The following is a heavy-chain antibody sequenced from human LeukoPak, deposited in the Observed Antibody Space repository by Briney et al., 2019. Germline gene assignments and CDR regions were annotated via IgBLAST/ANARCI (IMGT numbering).Heavy chain of an antibody. CDR2: INPNSGGT. CDR3: ARGSIGDWFDP. Sequence: GASVEVSCKASGYTFTGYYMHWVRQAPGEGLEWMGWINPNSGGTNYAQKFQGRVTMTRDMPISTAYMELSRLRSDDTAVYYCARGSIGDWFDPWGQGTLVTVSS. D-gene: IGHD3-22*01. J-gene: IGHJ5*02. CDR1: GYTFTGYY. V-gene: IGHV1-2*02.